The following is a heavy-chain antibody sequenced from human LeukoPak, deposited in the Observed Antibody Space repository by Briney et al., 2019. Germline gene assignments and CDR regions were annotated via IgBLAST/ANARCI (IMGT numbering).Heavy chain of an antibody. Sequence: GGSLRLSCAASGFTFSSYSMNWVRQAPGKGLEWVSSINSDSSLMFYAESVKGRFTISRDNAKNTLYLQMNSLRAEDTAVYYCSRDFGGAWGQGTLVTVSS. V-gene: IGHV3-21*01. J-gene: IGHJ5*02. CDR1: GFTFSSYS. D-gene: IGHD3-10*01. CDR2: INSDSSLM. CDR3: SRDFGGA.